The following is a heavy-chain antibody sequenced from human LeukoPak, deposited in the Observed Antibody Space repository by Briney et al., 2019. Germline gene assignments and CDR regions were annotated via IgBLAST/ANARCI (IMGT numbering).Heavy chain of an antibody. D-gene: IGHD3-16*02. V-gene: IGHV4-59*08. CDR1: GGSISSYY. CDR3: ARTVTQDPYYDYVWGSYPSDYYYYGMDV. J-gene: IGHJ6*02. Sequence: SETLSLTCTVSGGSISSYYWSWIRQPPGKGLEWIGYIYYSGSTNYNPSLKSRVTISVDTSKNQFSLKLSSVTAADTAVYYCARTVTQDPYYDYVWGSYPSDYYYYGMDVWGQGTTVTVSS. CDR2: IYYSGST.